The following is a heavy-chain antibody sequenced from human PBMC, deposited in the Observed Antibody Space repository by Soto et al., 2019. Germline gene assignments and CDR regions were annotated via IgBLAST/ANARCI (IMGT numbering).Heavy chain of an antibody. CDR2: SSYGGSSK. J-gene: IGHJ3*01. CDR3: VRDRGNPDSFNV. D-gene: IGHD3-10*01. Sequence: GGSLRLSCVASGFTFSAFGMHWVRQAPGKGLEWVAISSYGGSSKYYGDSVKGRFTISRDNAKNTLYLQMNSLKAEDTAVYYCVRDRGNPDSFNVWGRGTMVTVSS. CDR1: GFTFSAFG. V-gene: IGHV3-30*03.